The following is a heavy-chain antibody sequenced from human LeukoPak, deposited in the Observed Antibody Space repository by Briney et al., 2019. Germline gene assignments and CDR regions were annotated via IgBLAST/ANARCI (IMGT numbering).Heavy chain of an antibody. Sequence: GGSLRLSCEASGFTFHNHGMSWVRQAPGKGLEWILVISGSSMSTYYADSVKGRFTVSRDNSKNTVYLQMSSLRVEDSAIYYCGKDSRPSVTTFRSRWTDYWGQGILVTVSS. CDR2: ISGSSMST. D-gene: IGHD4-11*01. CDR3: GKDSRPSVTTFRSRWTDY. V-gene: IGHV3-23*01. J-gene: IGHJ4*02. CDR1: GFTFHNHG.